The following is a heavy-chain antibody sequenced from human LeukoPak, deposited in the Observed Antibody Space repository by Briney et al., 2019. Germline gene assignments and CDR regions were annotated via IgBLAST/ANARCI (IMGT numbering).Heavy chain of an antibody. CDR3: TRVSGYCSGGSCYSVDY. Sequence: GGSLRLSCTASGFTFGDYAMGWVRQAPGKGLEWVGFIRSKAYGGTTEYAASVKGRFTISRDDSKSIAYLQMNSLKTEDTAVYYCTRVSGYCSGGSCYSVDYWGQGTLVTVSS. CDR2: IRSKAYGGTT. CDR1: GFTFGDYA. D-gene: IGHD2-15*01. V-gene: IGHV3-49*04. J-gene: IGHJ4*02.